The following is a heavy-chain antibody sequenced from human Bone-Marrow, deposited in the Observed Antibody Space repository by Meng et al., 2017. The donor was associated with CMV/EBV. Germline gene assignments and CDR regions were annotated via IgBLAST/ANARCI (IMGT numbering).Heavy chain of an antibody. Sequence: GESLKISCAASGFIVSNNYMSWVRQAPGRGLEWVANIKQDGSEKYYVDSVKGRFTISRDNAKNSLYLQMNSLRAEDTAVYYCARDIGGWEPLVSYWGQGPLVTVSS. CDR1: GFIVSNNY. CDR2: IKQDGSEK. CDR3: ARDIGGWEPLVSY. V-gene: IGHV3-7*01. D-gene: IGHD1-26*01. J-gene: IGHJ4*02.